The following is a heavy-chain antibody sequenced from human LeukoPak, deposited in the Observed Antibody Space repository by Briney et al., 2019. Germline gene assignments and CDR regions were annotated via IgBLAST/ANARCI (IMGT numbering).Heavy chain of an antibody. CDR2: VYCSGTT. Sequence: SETLSLTCTVSSGSISTYYWGWIRQPPGKGLEWIGCVYCSGTTYYNPSLKSRVTISVDTSKNQFSLKLHSVTASDTAVYYCARDGGTYGMDVWGQGTTVTVSS. J-gene: IGHJ6*02. CDR3: ARDGGTYGMDV. D-gene: IGHD3-16*01. CDR1: SGSISTYY. V-gene: IGHV4-59*01.